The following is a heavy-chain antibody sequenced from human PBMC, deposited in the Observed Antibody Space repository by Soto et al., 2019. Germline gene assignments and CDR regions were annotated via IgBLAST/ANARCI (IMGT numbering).Heavy chain of an antibody. D-gene: IGHD3-9*01. V-gene: IGHV3-30-3*01. Sequence: VQLVESGGGVVQPGRSLRLSCAASGFTFSSYAMHWVRQAPGKGLEWVAVISYDGSNKYYADSVKGRFTISRDNSKNTLYLQMNSLRAEDTAVYYCARAVAKYYDILTGPASMEFDPWGQGTLVTVSS. CDR1: GFTFSSYA. CDR3: ARAVAKYYDILTGPASMEFDP. J-gene: IGHJ5*02. CDR2: ISYDGSNK.